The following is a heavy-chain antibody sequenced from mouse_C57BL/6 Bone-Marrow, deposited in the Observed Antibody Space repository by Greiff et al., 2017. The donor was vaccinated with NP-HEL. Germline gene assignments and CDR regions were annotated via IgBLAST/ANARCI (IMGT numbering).Heavy chain of an antibody. CDR2: SRNKANDYTT. V-gene: IGHV7-1*01. CDR3: ARDAVYMDY. J-gene: IGHJ4*01. CDR1: GFTFTAFY. Sequence: EVKLLESGGGLVQSGRSLRLSCATSGFTFTAFYMEWVRQAPGKGLEWIAASRNKANDYTTEYSASVKGRFIVSRDTSQSILYLLMNALRAEDTAIYYCARDAVYMDYWGQGTSVTVSS.